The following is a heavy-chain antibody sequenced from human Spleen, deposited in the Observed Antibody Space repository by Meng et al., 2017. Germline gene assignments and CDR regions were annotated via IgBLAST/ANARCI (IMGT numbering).Heavy chain of an antibody. CDR2: ISYDGSNK. CDR3: ARTPVAYCGGDCTSGAFDI. CDR1: GFTFSSYA. D-gene: IGHD2-21*02. Sequence: GESLKISCAASGFTFSSYAMHWVRQAPGKGLEWVAVISYDGSNKYYADSVKGRFTISRDNSKNTLYLQMNSLRAEDTAVYYCARTPVAYCGGDCTSGAFDIWGQGTMVTVS. J-gene: IGHJ3*02. V-gene: IGHV3-30*01.